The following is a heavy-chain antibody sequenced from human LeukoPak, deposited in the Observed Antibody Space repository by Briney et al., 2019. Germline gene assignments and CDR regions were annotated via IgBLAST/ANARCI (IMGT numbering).Heavy chain of an antibody. D-gene: IGHD3-10*01. V-gene: IGHV3-21*05. J-gene: IGHJ3*02. CDR2: TDTSGRYV. Sequence: GGSLRLSCSASGFTFSNYGMNWVRQAPGKGLEWVSFTDTSGRYVYYGDSVKGRFTISRDNANNLLFLQMNGPRAEDTALYYCARGRSITLLRGVAMSDGFDIWGQGAMVAVSS. CDR1: GFTFSNYG. CDR3: ARGRSITLLRGVAMSDGFDI.